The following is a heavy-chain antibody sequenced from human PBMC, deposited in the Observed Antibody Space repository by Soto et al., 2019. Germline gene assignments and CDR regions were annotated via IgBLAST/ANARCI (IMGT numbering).Heavy chain of an antibody. V-gene: IGHV1-69*04. D-gene: IGHD3-3*01. CDR3: ARDPTREYDFWSGYGASSHYYYYMDV. J-gene: IGHJ6*03. Sequence: GASVKVSCKASGGTFSSYTISWVRQAPGQGLEWMGRIIPILGIANYAQKFQGRVTITVDKSTSTAYMELSSLRSEDTAVYYCARDPTREYDFWSGYGASSHYYYYMDVWGKGTTVTVSS. CDR2: IIPILGIA. CDR1: GGTFSSYT.